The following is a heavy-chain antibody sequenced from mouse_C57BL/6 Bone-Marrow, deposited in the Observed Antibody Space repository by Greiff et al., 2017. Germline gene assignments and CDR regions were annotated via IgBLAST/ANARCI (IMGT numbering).Heavy chain of an antibody. CDR1: GYPFTTYP. V-gene: IGHV1-47*01. CDR2: FHPYNDDT. D-gene: IGHD5-5*01. J-gene: IGHJ2*01. CDR3: ARSTTFFYYFDY. Sequence: QVHVKQSGAELVKPPASVKMSCTASGYPFTTYPIEWMKQNHGKSLEWIGNFHPYNDDTKYNEKFKGKATLTVEKSSNTVYLELSRLTSDDSAVYYCARSTTFFYYFDYWGQGTTLTVSS.